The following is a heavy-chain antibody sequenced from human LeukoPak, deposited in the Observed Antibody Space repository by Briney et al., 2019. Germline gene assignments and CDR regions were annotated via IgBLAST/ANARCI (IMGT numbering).Heavy chain of an antibody. CDR1: GLTFSTYS. V-gene: IGHV3-48*04. D-gene: IGHD5-18*01. Sequence: GGSLRLSCSASGLTFSTYSMNWARQAPGQGLEWVSYIIGGGSSIYYANSVRGRFTISRDNSKNSVYLQMNSLRAEDTAVYYCARGGTWIQQFQHWGQGTLVTVSS. J-gene: IGHJ1*01. CDR3: ARGGTWIQQFQH. CDR2: IIGGGSSI.